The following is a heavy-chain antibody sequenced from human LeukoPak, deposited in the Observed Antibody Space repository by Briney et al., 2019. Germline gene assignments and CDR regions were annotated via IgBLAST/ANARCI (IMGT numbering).Heavy chain of an antibody. CDR3: ARDKEWELLMYYFDY. D-gene: IGHD1-26*01. V-gene: IGHV1-2*06. J-gene: IGHJ4*02. CDR1: GYTFTGYY. CDR2: INPNSGGT. Sequence: GASVKVSCKASGYTFTGYYMHRVRQAPGQGLEWMGRINPNSGGTNYAQKFQGRVTMTRDTSISTAYMELSRLRSDDTAVYYCARDKEWELLMYYFDYWGQGTLVTVSS.